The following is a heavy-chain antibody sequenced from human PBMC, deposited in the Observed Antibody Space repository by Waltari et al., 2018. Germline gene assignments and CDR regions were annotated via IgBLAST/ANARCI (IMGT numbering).Heavy chain of an antibody. CDR3: ARDRYDFWSGYSGYYYGMDV. Sequence: QVQLQESGPGLVKPSETLSLTCTVSGGSISSYYWSWIRQPPGKGLEWIGYIYYSGSTNYNPSLKSRVTISVDTSKNQFSLKLSSVTAADTAVYYCARDRYDFWSGYSGYYYGMDVWGQGTTVTVSS. V-gene: IGHV4-59*01. CDR2: IYYSGST. J-gene: IGHJ6*02. D-gene: IGHD3-3*01. CDR1: GGSISSYY.